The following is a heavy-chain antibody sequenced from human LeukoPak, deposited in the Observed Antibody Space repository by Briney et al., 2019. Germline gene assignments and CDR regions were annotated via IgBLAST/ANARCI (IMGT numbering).Heavy chain of an antibody. Sequence: GGSLRLSCAASGFTVSSNYMSWVRQAPGKGLEWVSSISSGSSYIYYADSVRGHFTISRDNAKNSLYLQMDSLRAGDTAVYYCARDFRAVAESYYYYYMDVWGKGTTVTVSS. CDR1: GFTVSSNY. CDR3: ARDFRAVAESYYYYYMDV. D-gene: IGHD6-19*01. V-gene: IGHV3-21*01. CDR2: ISSGSSYI. J-gene: IGHJ6*03.